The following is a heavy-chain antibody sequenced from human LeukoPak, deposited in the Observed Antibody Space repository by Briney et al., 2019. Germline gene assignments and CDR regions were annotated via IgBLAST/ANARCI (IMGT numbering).Heavy chain of an antibody. CDR3: ARIHNSPEGPAANWFDP. CDR2: ISAYNGNT. Sequence: GASVKVSCKASGYTFTSYGISWVRQAPGQGLEWMGWISAYNGNTNYAQKLQGRVTMTTDTSTSTAYMELRSLRSDDTAVYYCARIHNSPEGPAANWFDPWGQGTLVTVSS. CDR1: GYTFTSYG. V-gene: IGHV1-18*01. D-gene: IGHD6-13*01. J-gene: IGHJ5*02.